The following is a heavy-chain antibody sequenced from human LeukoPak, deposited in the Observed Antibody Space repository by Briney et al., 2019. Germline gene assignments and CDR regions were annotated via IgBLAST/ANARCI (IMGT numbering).Heavy chain of an antibody. Sequence: GGSLRLSCTASGFTFSRKGMSWVRQAPGKGLEWVSGMSGSGDRTYYADSVKGRFTISRDNSKNTLYLQMNSLRAEDTAVYYCANSGGATTKYYYMDVWGKGTTVTISS. CDR2: MSGSGDRT. CDR3: ANSGGATTKYYYMDV. D-gene: IGHD1-26*01. V-gene: IGHV3-23*01. J-gene: IGHJ6*03. CDR1: GFTFSRKG.